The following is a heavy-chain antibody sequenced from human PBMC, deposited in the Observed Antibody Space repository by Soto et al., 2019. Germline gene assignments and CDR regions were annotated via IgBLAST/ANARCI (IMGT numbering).Heavy chain of an antibody. V-gene: IGHV3-21*06. J-gene: IGHJ4*02. CDR2: ISSTTNYI. CDR1: GFTFTRYR. Sequence: EVQLVESGGGLVKPGGSLRLSCAASGFTFTRYRMNWVRQAPGKGLVWVSSISSTTNYIYYGDSMKGRFTISSDNAKNSLYLEMNSLRAEDTAVYYCARESEDLTSNFDYWCQGTLVTVSS. CDR3: ARESEDLTSNFDY.